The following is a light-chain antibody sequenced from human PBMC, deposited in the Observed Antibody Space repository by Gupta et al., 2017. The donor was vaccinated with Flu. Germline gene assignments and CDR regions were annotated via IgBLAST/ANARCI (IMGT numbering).Light chain of an antibody. CDR2: ETN. CDR3: GTENNSMRAWL. CDR1: SSNIENNY. Sequence: QSVSTQPPSVSAAPGPKVTITCAGSSSNIENNYVSWYQQFPGTAPKLLIYETNKRPSGIPDRFSGSKSDTTATLNIIGLQTGDEADYYCGTENNSMRAWLFGGGTKLTVL. J-gene: IGLJ3*02. V-gene: IGLV1-51*02.